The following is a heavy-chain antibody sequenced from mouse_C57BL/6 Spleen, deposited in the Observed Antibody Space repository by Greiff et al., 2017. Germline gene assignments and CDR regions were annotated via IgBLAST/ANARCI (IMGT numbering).Heavy chain of an antibody. CDR3: AQIYYGNYDAMDY. V-gene: IGHV1-7*01. CDR2: INPSSGYT. J-gene: IGHJ4*01. Sequence: VQLQQSGAELAQPGASVKLSCKASGYTFTSYWMHWVKQRPGQGLEWIGYINPSSGYTKYNQKFKDKATLTADKSSSTAYMQLSSLTYEDSAVYSCAQIYYGNYDAMDYWGQGTSVTVSS. D-gene: IGHD2-1*01. CDR1: GYTFTSYW.